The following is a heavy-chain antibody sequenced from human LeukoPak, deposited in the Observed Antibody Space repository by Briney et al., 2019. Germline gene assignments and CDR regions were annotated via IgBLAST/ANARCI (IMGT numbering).Heavy chain of an antibody. V-gene: IGHV3-74*01. CDR3: ARDSYYYDDRGSHYYGIDV. CDR2: IKSDGSRT. Sequence: TGGSLRLSCGASGFTFSSYWMRWVRQAPGKGLVWVSRIKSDGSRTDYADSVKGRFIISRDNAKNTLYLQMSSLRVEDTAVYYCARDSYYYDDRGSHYYGIDVWGHGTTVTVSS. D-gene: IGHD3-22*01. CDR1: GFTFSSYW. J-gene: IGHJ6*02.